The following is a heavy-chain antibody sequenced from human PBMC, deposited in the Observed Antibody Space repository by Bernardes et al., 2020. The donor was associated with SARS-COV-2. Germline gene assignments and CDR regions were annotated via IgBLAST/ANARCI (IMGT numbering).Heavy chain of an antibody. CDR1: GFTFSSYA. CDR2: ISYDGSNK. V-gene: IGHV3-30*01. J-gene: IGHJ6*02. D-gene: IGHD2-15*01. CDR3: ARDSGGFMDV. Sequence: GSLRLSCAASGFTFSSYAMHWVRQAPGKGLEWVALISYDGSNKYYADSVKGRFTISRDNSKNTLYLQMNSLRAEDTAVYYCARDSGGFMDVWGQGTTVTVSS.